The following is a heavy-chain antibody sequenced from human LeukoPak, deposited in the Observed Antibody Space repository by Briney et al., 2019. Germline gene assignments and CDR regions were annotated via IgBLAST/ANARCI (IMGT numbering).Heavy chain of an antibody. CDR1: GFTFSSYA. J-gene: IGHJ3*01. CDR3: GRDPNGDYIGAFEF. D-gene: IGHD4-17*01. CDR2: IRGSGGGT. Sequence: GGSLRLSCAASGFTFSSYAMTWVRQAPGKGLEWVSSIRGSGGGTHYADSVRGRFTMSRDNSKNTLYLQMNNLRADDTAVYYCGRDPNGDYIGAFEFWGQGTLVTVSS. V-gene: IGHV3-23*01.